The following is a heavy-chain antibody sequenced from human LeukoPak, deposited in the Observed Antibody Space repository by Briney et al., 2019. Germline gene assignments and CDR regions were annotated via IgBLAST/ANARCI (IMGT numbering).Heavy chain of an antibody. D-gene: IGHD3-10*01. CDR2: ITGSGGGT. CDR3: AKDLAYGSGSWAFDY. Sequence: GGSLRLSCAASGFTFSSYVMTWVRQAPGKGLEWVSAITGSGGGTYYADSVKGRFTISRDNSKNTLYLQMNSLRAEDTAVYYCAKDLAYGSGSWAFDYWGQGTLVTVSS. J-gene: IGHJ4*02. CDR1: GFTFSSYV. V-gene: IGHV3-23*01.